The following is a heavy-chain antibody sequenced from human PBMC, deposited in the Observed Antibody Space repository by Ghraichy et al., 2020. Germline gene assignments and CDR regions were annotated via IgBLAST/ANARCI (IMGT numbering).Heavy chain of an antibody. V-gene: IGHV3-48*02. CDR1: GFTFSNYN. CDR3: ARDSYYDSSGYYYEANWYFDL. J-gene: IGHJ2*01. D-gene: IGHD3-22*01. CDR2: ISSSSSTI. Sequence: GRSLRLSCAASGFTFSNYNMNWVRQAPGKGLEWVSYISSSSSTIYYADSVKGRFTISRDNAKNSLYLQMNSLRDEDTAVYYCARDSYYDSSGYYYEANWYFDLWGRGTLVTVSS.